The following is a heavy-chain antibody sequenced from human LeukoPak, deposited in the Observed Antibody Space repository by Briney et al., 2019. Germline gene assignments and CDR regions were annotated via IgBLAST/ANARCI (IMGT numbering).Heavy chain of an antibody. CDR2: VYYTGST. Sequence: SETLSLTCTVSGGSVSGYYWSWIRQPPGKGLEWIGYVYYTGSTNYNPSLKSRVTISVDTSKNQFSLKLSSVTAADTAVYYCARVLSVVTGEYYFDYWGQGTLVTVSS. V-gene: IGHV4-59*02. J-gene: IGHJ4*02. CDR3: ARVLSVVTGEYYFDY. D-gene: IGHD7-27*01. CDR1: GGSVSGYY.